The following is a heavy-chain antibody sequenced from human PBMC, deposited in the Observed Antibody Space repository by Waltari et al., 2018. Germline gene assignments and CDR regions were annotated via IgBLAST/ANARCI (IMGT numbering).Heavy chain of an antibody. CDR2: IYYSGST. D-gene: IGHD5-12*01. Sequence: QVQLQESGPGLVKPSQTLSLTCTVSGGSISSGGYYWSWIRQHPGKGLEWIGYIYYSGSTYYNPSLKSRVTISVDTSKNQFSLKLSSVTVADTAVYYCARVSWERDGYNRGFDYWGQGTLVTVSS. CDR3: ARVSWERDGYNRGFDY. V-gene: IGHV4-31*03. CDR1: GGSISSGGYY. J-gene: IGHJ4*02.